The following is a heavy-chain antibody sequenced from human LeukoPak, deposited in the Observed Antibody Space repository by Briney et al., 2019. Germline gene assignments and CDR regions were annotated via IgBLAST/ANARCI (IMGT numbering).Heavy chain of an antibody. Sequence: GGSLRLSCAASGFTFSNAWMSWVRQAPGKGLELVGRIKSKTDGGTTDYAAPVKGRFTISRDDSKNTLYLQMNSLKTEDTAVYYCTTDQYYYDSSGYYWGDYWGQGTLVTVSS. CDR3: TTDQYYYDSSGYYWGDY. J-gene: IGHJ4*02. V-gene: IGHV3-15*01. CDR1: GFTFSNAW. D-gene: IGHD3-22*01. CDR2: IKSKTDGGTT.